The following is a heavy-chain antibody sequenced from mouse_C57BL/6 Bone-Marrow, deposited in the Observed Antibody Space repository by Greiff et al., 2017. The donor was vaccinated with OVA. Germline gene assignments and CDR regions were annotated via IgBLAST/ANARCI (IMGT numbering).Heavy chain of an antibody. J-gene: IGHJ1*03. D-gene: IGHD1-1*01. Sequence: VKLQQPGAELVKPGASVKMSCKASGYTFTSYWITWVKQRPGQGLEWIGDIYPGSGSTNYNEKFKSKATLTVDTSSSTAYMQHSSLTSEDSAVYYCARRYYGSGYWYFDVWGTGTTVTVTS. CDR1: GYTFTSYW. V-gene: IGHV1-55*01. CDR2: IYPGSGST. CDR3: ARRYYGSGYWYFDV.